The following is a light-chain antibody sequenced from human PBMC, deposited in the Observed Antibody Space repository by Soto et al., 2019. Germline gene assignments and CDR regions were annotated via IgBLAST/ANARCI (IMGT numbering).Light chain of an antibody. V-gene: IGKV3-11*01. CDR1: QSISSY. CDR3: QQGHSVPPT. Sequence: EVVLTQSPDTLSLPPGERATLSCRASQSISSYLAWYQQKPGQAPRLLIYDASSRATGIPARFSGSGSGTDFTLTISSLEPEDSAIYFCQQGHSVPPTFGQGTKVDIK. CDR2: DAS. J-gene: IGKJ1*01.